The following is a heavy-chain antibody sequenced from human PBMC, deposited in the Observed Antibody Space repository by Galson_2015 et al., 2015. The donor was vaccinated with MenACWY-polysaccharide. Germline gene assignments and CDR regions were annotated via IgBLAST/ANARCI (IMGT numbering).Heavy chain of an antibody. Sequence: ETLSLTCAVFGGSFSGYYWSWIRQPPGKGLEWIGEINPSGSTNCNPSLKSRVTISVDTSKNQFSLRLSSVTAADTAVYYCARGVGARSRFGLWGQGTLVIVSS. V-gene: IGHV4-34*01. CDR2: INPSGST. CDR1: GGSFSGYY. J-gene: IGHJ5*02. D-gene: IGHD1-26*01. CDR3: ARGVGARSRFGL.